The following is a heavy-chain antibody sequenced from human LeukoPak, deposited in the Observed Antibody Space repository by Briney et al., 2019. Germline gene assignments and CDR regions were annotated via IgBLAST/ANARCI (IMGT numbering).Heavy chain of an antibody. D-gene: IGHD7-27*01. V-gene: IGHV3-48*01. J-gene: IGHJ4*02. CDR2: IGGSSTT. CDR3: ARDDNWGFDC. Sequence: GGSLRLSCAASGFTFSSYTMNWVPQAPGKGLEWVSYIGGSSTTYYTDSVKGRFTISRDNAKNSLYLQMNSLRAEDTAVYYCARDDNWGFDCWGQGTLVTVSS. CDR1: GFTFSSYT.